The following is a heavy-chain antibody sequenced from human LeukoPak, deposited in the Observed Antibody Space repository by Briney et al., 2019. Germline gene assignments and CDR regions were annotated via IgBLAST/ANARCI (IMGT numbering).Heavy chain of an antibody. V-gene: IGHV3-23*01. CDR1: GFTFSSYS. Sequence: GGSLRLSCAASGFTFSSYSMNWVRQAPGKGLEWVSTISGSVGRTYYADSVKGRFTISRDNSKNTLYLQMNSLRAEDTAVYYCAKDVYGDYGGLVYWGQGTLVTVSS. J-gene: IGHJ4*02. CDR2: ISGSVGRT. CDR3: AKDVYGDYGGLVY. D-gene: IGHD4-17*01.